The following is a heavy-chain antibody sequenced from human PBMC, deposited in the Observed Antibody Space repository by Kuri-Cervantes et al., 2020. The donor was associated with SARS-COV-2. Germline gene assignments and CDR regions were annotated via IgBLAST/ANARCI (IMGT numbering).Heavy chain of an antibody. V-gene: IGHV3-30-3*01. D-gene: IGHD2-21*01. CDR1: VFTFSSYA. J-gene: IGHJ4*02. CDR2: ISYDGSNK. Sequence: GGSLRLSCAASVFTFSSYAMHWVRQAPGKELEWVAIISYDGSNKYYADSVKGRFTISRDNSKNTLYLQMNSLRAEDTAVYYCARDRVGVHDYWGQGTLVTVSS. CDR3: ARDRVGVHDY.